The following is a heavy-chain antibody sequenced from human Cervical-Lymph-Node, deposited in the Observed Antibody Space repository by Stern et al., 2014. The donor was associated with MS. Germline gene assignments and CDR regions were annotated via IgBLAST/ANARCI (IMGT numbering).Heavy chain of an antibody. CDR3: GIAAAGTFWFDP. CDR2: IYYSGST. J-gene: IGHJ5*02. V-gene: IGHV4-59*01. D-gene: IGHD6-13*01. Sequence: QVQLQESGPGLVKPSETLSLTCTVSGGSISSYYWSWIRQPPGKGLEWIGYIYYSGSTNYNPSLKSRVTISVDTSKNQFSLKLSSVTAADTAVYARGIAAAGTFWFDPWGQGTLVTVSS. CDR1: GGSISSYY.